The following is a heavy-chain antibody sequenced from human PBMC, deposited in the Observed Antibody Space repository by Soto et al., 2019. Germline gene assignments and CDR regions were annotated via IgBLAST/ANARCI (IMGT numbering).Heavy chain of an antibody. D-gene: IGHD2-15*01. CDR1: GFTFSSYG. J-gene: IGHJ1*01. V-gene: IGHV3-33*01. CDR3: ARGEGCSGGSCYYPENFQH. CDR2: IWYDGSNK. Sequence: QVQLVESGGGVVQPGRSLRLSCAASGFTFSSYGMHWVRQAPGKGLEWVAVIWYDGSNKYYADSVKGRFTISRDNSKNTLYLQMNSLRAEDTAVYYCARGEGCSGGSCYYPENFQHWGQGTLVTVSS.